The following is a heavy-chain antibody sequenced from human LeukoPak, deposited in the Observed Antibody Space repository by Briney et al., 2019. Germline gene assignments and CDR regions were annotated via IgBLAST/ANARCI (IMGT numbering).Heavy chain of an antibody. D-gene: IGHD6-19*01. Sequence: PSETLSLTCTVSGGSISSSSYYWGWIRQPPGKGLEWIGSIYYSGSTYYNPSLKSRVTISVDTSKNQFSLKLSSVTAADTAVYYCASGRAGTGWFDPWGQGTLVTVSS. CDR2: IYYSGST. CDR1: GGSISSSSYY. CDR3: ASGRAGTGWFDP. J-gene: IGHJ5*02. V-gene: IGHV4-39*07.